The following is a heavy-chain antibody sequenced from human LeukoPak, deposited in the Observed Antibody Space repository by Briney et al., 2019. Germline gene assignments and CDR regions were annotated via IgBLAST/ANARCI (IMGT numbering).Heavy chain of an antibody. CDR2: INHSGST. D-gene: IGHD1-26*01. Sequence: SETLSLTCAVYGGSFSGYYWSWIRQPPGKGLEWIGEINHSGSTNYNPSLKSRVTISVDTSKNQFSLKLSSVTAADTAVYYCARVTATLQKVGPVDYWGQGTLVTVSS. J-gene: IGHJ4*02. V-gene: IGHV4-34*01. CDR1: GGSFSGYY. CDR3: ARVTATLQKVGPVDY.